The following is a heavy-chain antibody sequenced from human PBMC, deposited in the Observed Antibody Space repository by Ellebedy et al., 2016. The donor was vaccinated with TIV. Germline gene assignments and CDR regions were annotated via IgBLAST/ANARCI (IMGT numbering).Heavy chain of an antibody. CDR2: ISYDGSNK. D-gene: IGHD5-18*01. Sequence: GESLKISXAASGFTFSSYGMHWVRQAPGKGLEWVAVISYDGSNKYYADSVKGRFTISRDNAKNSLYLQMNSLRAEDTAVYYCARVTVDTAMVSWGIDYWGQGTLVTVSS. V-gene: IGHV3-30*03. J-gene: IGHJ4*02. CDR3: ARVTVDTAMVSWGIDY. CDR1: GFTFSSYG.